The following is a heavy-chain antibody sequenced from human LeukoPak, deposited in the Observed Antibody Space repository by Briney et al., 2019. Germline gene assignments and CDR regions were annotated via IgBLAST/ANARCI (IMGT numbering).Heavy chain of an antibody. J-gene: IGHJ4*02. Sequence: GGSLRLSCAASGFTFSSYAMNWGRQAPGEGLEWVSAISGSGAGTYYADSVKGRFTISRDNSKNTLYLQMNSLRAEDMAVYYCTRHLRSSWYGFDYWGQGTLVTVSS. CDR3: TRHLRSSWYGFDY. V-gene: IGHV3-23*01. CDR2: ISGSGAGT. D-gene: IGHD6-13*01. CDR1: GFTFSSYA.